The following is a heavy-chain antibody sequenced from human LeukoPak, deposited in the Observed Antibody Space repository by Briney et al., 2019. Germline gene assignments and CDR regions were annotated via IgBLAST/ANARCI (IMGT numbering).Heavy chain of an antibody. D-gene: IGHD6-19*01. J-gene: IGHJ4*02. CDR1: GFTFSSYG. V-gene: IGHV3-33*01. Sequence: GGSLRLSCAASGFTFSSYGMHWVRQAPGKGLEWVAVIGYDGSNKYYADSVKGRFTISRDNSKNTLYLQMNSLRAEDTAVYHCASTSGWYEPIDYWGQGTLVTVSS. CDR3: ASTSGWYEPIDY. CDR2: IGYDGSNK.